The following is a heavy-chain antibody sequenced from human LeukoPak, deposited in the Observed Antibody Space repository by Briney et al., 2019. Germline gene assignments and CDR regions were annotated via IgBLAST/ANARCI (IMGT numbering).Heavy chain of an antibody. D-gene: IGHD2-2*01. CDR3: ATTLLSVVVVPAAIPLHFDY. CDR2: ISGSGGST. V-gene: IGHV3-23*01. CDR1: GFTFSSYA. J-gene: IGHJ4*02. Sequence: PGGSLRLSCAASGFTFSSYAMSWVRQAPGKGLEWVSAISGSGGSTYYADSVKGRFTISRDNSKNTLYLQMNSLRAEDTAVYYCATTLLSVVVVPAAIPLHFDYWGQGTLVTVSS.